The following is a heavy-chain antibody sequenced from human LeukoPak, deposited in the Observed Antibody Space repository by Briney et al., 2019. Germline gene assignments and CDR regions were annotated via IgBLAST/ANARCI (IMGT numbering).Heavy chain of an antibody. V-gene: IGHV3-74*01. J-gene: IGHJ3*02. CDR1: GFTFSSYA. Sequence: GGSLRLSCAASGFTFSSYAMSWVRQAPGKGLVWVSRITNDGSSTTYADSVKGRFTISRDNSKNTLYPQMNSLRAEDTAVYYCARPRRGSYDAFDIWGQGTMVTVSS. D-gene: IGHD1-26*01. CDR3: ARPRRGSYDAFDI. CDR2: ITNDGSST.